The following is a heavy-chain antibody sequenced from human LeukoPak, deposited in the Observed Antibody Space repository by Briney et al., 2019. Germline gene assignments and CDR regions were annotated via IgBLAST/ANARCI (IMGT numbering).Heavy chain of an antibody. CDR1: GGSISSYY. D-gene: IGHD3-3*01. V-gene: IGHV4-59*08. CDR2: IHYSGST. CDR3: ATNLMYYDFWSGYKNGMDV. Sequence: SETLSLTCTVSGGSISSYYWSWIRQPPGKGLEWIGYIHYSGSTNYNPSLKSRVTISVDTSKNQFSLKLSSVTAADTAVYYCATNLMYYDFWSGYKNGMDVWGQGTTVTVSS. J-gene: IGHJ6*02.